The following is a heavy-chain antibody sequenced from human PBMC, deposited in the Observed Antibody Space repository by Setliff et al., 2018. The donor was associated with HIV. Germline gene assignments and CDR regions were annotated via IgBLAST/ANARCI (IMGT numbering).Heavy chain of an antibody. Sequence: VWSLRLSCAASGFTFSSYAMSWVRQAPGKGLEWVSAISGSGGSTYYADSVRGRFTISRDNSKNTLYLQMNSLRAEDTAVYYCAKDVCSGAYCYAYYYYGMDVWGQGTMVT. CDR1: GFTFSSYA. CDR2: ISGSGGST. CDR3: AKDVCSGAYCYAYYYYGMDV. D-gene: IGHD2-15*01. V-gene: IGHV3-23*01. J-gene: IGHJ6*02.